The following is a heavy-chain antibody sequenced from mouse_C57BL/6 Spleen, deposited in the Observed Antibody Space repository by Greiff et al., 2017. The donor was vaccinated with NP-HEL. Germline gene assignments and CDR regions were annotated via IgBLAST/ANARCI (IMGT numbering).Heavy chain of an antibody. Sequence: QVQLKQSGAELVKPGASVKMSCKASGYTFTSYWITWVKQRPGQGLEWIGDIYPGSGSTNYNEKFKSKATLTVDTSSSTAYMQLSSLTSEDSAVYYCARGAKMVTTTGYYFDYWGQGTTLTVSS. CDR3: ARGAKMVTTTGYYFDY. V-gene: IGHV1-55*01. D-gene: IGHD2-2*01. J-gene: IGHJ2*01. CDR1: GYTFTSYW. CDR2: IYPGSGST.